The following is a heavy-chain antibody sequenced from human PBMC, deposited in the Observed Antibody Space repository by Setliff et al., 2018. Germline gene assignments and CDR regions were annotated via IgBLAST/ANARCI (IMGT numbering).Heavy chain of an antibody. V-gene: IGHV4-4*07. Sequence: PSETLSLTCTVSGGSISSYYWSWLRQPAGKGLEWIGHIYIGGSANYNPSLKSRVTTSIDTSKNQFSLKLNSVTAADMAVYYCAREQWLDPPGYYYMDVWAKGTTVTVSS. CDR3: AREQWLDPPGYYYMDV. CDR1: GGSISSYY. D-gene: IGHD6-19*01. CDR2: IYIGGSA. J-gene: IGHJ6*03.